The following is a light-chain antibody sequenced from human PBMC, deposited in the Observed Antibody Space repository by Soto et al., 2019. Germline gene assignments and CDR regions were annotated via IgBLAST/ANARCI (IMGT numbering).Light chain of an antibody. CDR1: PSASSSY. V-gene: IGKV3-20*01. J-gene: IGKJ4*02. Sequence: EIVLTQSPGPLASSPGERAPPSCRASPSASSSYLARDQQKPGQAPRLLIDGTSSRATSIPDRFSGSGSVTDFSLTSSVMEREDVAVDCGQQAGRLPLTGGGGPNLEIK. CDR2: GTS. CDR3: QQAGRLPLT.